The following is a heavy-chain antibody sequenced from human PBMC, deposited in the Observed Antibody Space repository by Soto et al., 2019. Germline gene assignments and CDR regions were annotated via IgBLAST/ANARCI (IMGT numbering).Heavy chain of an antibody. CDR1: GGSISSSSYY. CDR2: IYYSGST. J-gene: IGHJ4*02. V-gene: IGHV4-39*01. D-gene: IGHD6-13*01. Sequence: QLQLQESGPGLVKPSETLSLTCTVSGGSISSSSYYWGWIRQPPGKGLEWIGSIYYSGSTYYNPSLKSRVTISVDTSKNQFSLKLSSVTAADTAVYYCARQPAYSSSWLPLFDYWGQGTLVTVSS. CDR3: ARQPAYSSSWLPLFDY.